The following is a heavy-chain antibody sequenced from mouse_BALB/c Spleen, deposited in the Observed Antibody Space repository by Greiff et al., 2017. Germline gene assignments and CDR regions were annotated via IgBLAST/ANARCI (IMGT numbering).Heavy chain of an antibody. CDR3: ALDSSGYLDAMDY. Sequence: EVQLQQSGAELVKPGASVKLSCTASGFNIKDSYMHWVKQRPEQGLEWIGRIDPANGNTKYDPKFQGKATITADTSSNTAYLQLSSLTSEDTAVYYCALDSSGYLDAMDYWGQGTSVTVSS. J-gene: IGHJ4*01. V-gene: IGHV14-3*02. D-gene: IGHD3-2*01. CDR2: IDPANGNT. CDR1: GFNIKDSY.